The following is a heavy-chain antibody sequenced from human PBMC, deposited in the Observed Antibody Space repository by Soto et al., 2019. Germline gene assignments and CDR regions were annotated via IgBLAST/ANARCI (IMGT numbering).Heavy chain of an antibody. CDR1: GYTFTNYG. V-gene: IGHV1-18*01. CDR3: ARGSATGWFDP. J-gene: IGHJ5*02. Sequence: QVQLVQSGAEVKKPGASVKVSCKASGYTFTNYGISWVRQAPGQGLEWMGWISAYNGNTNYAQKLQGRVTMTTDTSTRTAYVELRRLRPDDTPGYSCARGSATGWFDPWGQGTLVTVSS. D-gene: IGHD1-26*01. CDR2: ISAYNGNT.